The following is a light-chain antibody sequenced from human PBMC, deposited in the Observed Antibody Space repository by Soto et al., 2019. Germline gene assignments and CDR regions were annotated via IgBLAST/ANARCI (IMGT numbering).Light chain of an antibody. J-gene: IGKJ5*01. V-gene: IGKV3-15*01. Sequence: IVMTQSPVTLSASPGERATLSCRASQNIVRNLAWYQQKPGQAPRLLIYGASTRATGIPDRFSGSGSGTEFTLSISSLQSEDFAIYYCQQYKSGPPITFGQGTRLEMK. CDR2: GAS. CDR1: QNIVRN. CDR3: QQYKSGPPIT.